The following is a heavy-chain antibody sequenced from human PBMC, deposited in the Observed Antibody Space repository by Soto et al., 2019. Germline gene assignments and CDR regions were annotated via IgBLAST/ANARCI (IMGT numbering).Heavy chain of an antibody. V-gene: IGHV3-30*18. J-gene: IGHJ6*02. CDR2: ISYDGSNK. Sequence: PGGSLRLSCAASGFTFSSYGMHWVRQAPGKGLEWVAVISYDGSNKYYADSVKGRFTISRDNSKNTLYLQMNSLRAEDTAVYYCAKSPDYDFWSGYYPRPPYYYYGMDVWGQGTTVTVSS. CDR3: AKSPDYDFWSGYYPRPPYYYYGMDV. D-gene: IGHD3-3*01. CDR1: GFTFSSYG.